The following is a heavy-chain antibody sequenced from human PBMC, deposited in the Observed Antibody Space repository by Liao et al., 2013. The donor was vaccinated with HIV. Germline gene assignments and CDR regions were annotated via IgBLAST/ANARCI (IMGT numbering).Heavy chain of an antibody. CDR3: ATIRAAVAGTMPWFDP. V-gene: IGHV4-4*07. J-gene: IGHJ5*02. CDR1: GGSISSYY. Sequence: QVQLQESGPGLVKPSETLSLTCTVSGGSISSYYWSWIRQPAGKGLEWIGRIYTSGSTNYNPSLKSRVTMSVDTSKNQFSLKLSSVTAADTAVYYCATIRAAVAGTMPWFDPWGQGTLVTVSS. D-gene: IGHD6-19*01. CDR2: IYTSGST.